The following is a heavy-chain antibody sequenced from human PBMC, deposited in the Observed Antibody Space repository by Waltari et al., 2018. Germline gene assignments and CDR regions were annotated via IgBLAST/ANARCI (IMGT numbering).Heavy chain of an antibody. CDR1: GFTFGSYS. Sequence: EVQLVESGGGLVKLGGSLRLSCAASGFTFGSYSMNWVRQPPGNGLGSVLFISSSSSYIYYADSVKGRFTISRDNAKNSLYLQMNSLRAEDTAVYYCAREAHYDFWSGFPLWLDYWGQGTLVTVSS. J-gene: IGHJ4*02. CDR2: ISSSSSYI. D-gene: IGHD3-3*01. CDR3: AREAHYDFWSGFPLWLDY. V-gene: IGHV3-21*03.